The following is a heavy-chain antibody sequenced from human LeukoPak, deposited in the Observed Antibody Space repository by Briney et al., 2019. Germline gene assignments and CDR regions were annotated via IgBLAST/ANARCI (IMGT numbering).Heavy chain of an antibody. V-gene: IGHV3-7*04. D-gene: IGHD5-24*01. CDR3: TRVGYIAEGIDC. CDR1: GFPFSSYW. J-gene: IGHJ4*02. CDR2: IKQDGSKK. Sequence: GGSLRLSCVASGFPFSSYWMTWVRQAPGRGLEWVANIKQDGSKKSYVDSVKGRFTISRDNAKNSLYLQMNSLRAEDTAIYYCTRVGYIAEGIDCWGQGTLVTVSS.